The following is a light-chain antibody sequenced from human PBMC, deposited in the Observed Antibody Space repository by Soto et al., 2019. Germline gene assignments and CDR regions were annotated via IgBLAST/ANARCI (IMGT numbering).Light chain of an antibody. J-gene: IGKJ4*01. CDR1: QGISSY. Sequence: DIQLTQSPSFLSASVGDRVTITCRASQGISSYLAWHQQKPGKAPKVLIYAASTLQSGVPSRFSGSGSGTEFTLTTSSLQPEDFATYYCQQLNSYPLTFGGGTKVAIK. CDR3: QQLNSYPLT. CDR2: AAS. V-gene: IGKV1-9*01.